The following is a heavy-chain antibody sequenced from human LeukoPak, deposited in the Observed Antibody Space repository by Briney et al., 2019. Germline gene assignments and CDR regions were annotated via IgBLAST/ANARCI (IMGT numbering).Heavy chain of an antibody. Sequence: GGSLRLSCVVSGITLSNYGMSWVRQAPGKGLEWVSGISERGGSTNYADSVKGRFIISRDNSKNTLYLQMNSLRTEDTAVYYCARESGGNTPYYFDYWGQGTLVTVSS. J-gene: IGHJ4*02. D-gene: IGHD2-2*02. CDR2: ISERGGST. CDR1: GITLSNYG. V-gene: IGHV3-23*01. CDR3: ARESGGNTPYYFDY.